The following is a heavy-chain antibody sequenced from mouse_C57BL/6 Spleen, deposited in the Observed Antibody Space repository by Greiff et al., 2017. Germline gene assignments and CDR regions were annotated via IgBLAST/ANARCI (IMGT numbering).Heavy chain of an antibody. J-gene: IGHJ3*01. CDR1: GYTFTSYW. CDR3: ARPNSNHVGFAY. D-gene: IGHD2-5*01. V-gene: IGHV1-50*01. Sequence: QVQLQQPGAELVKPGASVKLSCKASGYTFTSYWMQWVKQRPGQGLEWIGEIDPSDSYTNYNQKFKGKATLTVDTSSSTAYMQLSSLTSEDSAVYYCARPNSNHVGFAYWGQGTLVTVSA. CDR2: IDPSDSYT.